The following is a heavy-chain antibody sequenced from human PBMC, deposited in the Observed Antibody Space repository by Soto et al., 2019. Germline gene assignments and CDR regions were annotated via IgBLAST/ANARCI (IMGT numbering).Heavy chain of an antibody. CDR1: GFTFSSYA. V-gene: IGHV3-23*01. J-gene: IGHJ6*02. CDR2: ISGSGGST. D-gene: IGHD3-22*01. CDR3: AKDRYDSSGAARYYYYGMDV. Sequence: GVSLRLSCAASGFTFSSYAMSWVRQAPGKGLEWVSAISGSGGSTYYADSVKGRFTISRDNSKNTLYLQMNSLRAEDTAVYYCAKDRYDSSGAARYYYYGMDVWGQGTTVTVSS.